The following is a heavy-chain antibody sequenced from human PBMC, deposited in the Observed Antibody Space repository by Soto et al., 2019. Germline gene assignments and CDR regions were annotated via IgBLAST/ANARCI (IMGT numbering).Heavy chain of an antibody. V-gene: IGHV1-46*01. D-gene: IGHD1-1*01. CDR2: INPSGGST. J-gene: IGHJ4*02. CDR1: GYTFTSYA. CDR3: AIGLLTPRNWNPIDY. Sequence: ASVKVSCKASGYTFTSYAMHWVRQAPGQGLEWMGIINPSGGSTSYAQKFQGRVTMTRDTSTSTVYMELSSLRSEDTAVYYCAIGLLTPRNWNPIDYWGQGTLVTVSS.